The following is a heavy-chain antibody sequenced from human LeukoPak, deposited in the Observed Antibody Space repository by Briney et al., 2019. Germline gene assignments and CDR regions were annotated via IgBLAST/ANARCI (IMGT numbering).Heavy chain of an antibody. V-gene: IGHV4-39*01. J-gene: IGHJ6*02. CDR2: IYYSGST. CDR1: GGSISSYY. CDR3: ASHHYNMDV. D-gene: IGHD1-1*01. Sequence: IPSETLSLTCAVSGGSISSYYWGWIRQAPGKGLEWVGSIYYSGSTHYNPSLKSRVTISVDTSKNRFSLKLSSVTAADTAVYYCASHHYNMDVWGQGTTVTVSS.